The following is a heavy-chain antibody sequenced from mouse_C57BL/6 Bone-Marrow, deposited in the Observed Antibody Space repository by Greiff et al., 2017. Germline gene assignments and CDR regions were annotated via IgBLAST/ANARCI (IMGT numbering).Heavy chain of an antibody. J-gene: IGHJ4*01. CDR3: AIDSRTVVAMDY. CDR2: MSDGGSYT. CDR1: GFTFSSYA. Sequence: EVQRVESGGGLVKPGGSLKLSCAASGFTFSSYAMSWVRQTPEKRLEWVATMSDGGSYTYYPDNVKGRFTISRDNAKNNLYLQMSHLKSEDTAMYYGAIDSRTVVAMDYWGQGTSVTVSS. V-gene: IGHV5-4*01. D-gene: IGHD1-1*01.